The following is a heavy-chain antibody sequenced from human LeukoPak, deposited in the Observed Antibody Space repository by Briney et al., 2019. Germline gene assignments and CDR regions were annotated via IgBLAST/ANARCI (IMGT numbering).Heavy chain of an antibody. V-gene: IGHV3-43*01. CDR3: AKGAFDSCGYRIAAHGDYYFDY. CDR1: GFTFDDYT. Sequence: QTGGSLRLSCAASGFTFDDYTMHWVRQAPGKGLEWVSLISWDGGSTYYADSVKGRFTISRDNSKNSLYLQMNSLRTEDTALYYCAKGAFDSCGYRIAAHGDYYFDYWGQGTLVTVSS. D-gene: IGHD5-18*01. J-gene: IGHJ4*02. CDR2: ISWDGGST.